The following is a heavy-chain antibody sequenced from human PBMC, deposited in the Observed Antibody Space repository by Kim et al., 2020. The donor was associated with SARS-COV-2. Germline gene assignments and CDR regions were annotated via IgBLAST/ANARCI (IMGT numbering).Heavy chain of an antibody. V-gene: IGHV4-59*01. CDR3: ARTLSGYSYALDAFDI. CDR2: IYYSGST. J-gene: IGHJ3*02. Sequence: SETLSLTCTVSGGSISSYYWSWIRQPPGKGLEWIGYIYYSGSTNYNPSLKSRVTISVDTSKNQFSLKLSSVTAADTAVYYCARTLSGYSYALDAFDIWGQGTMVTVSS. CDR1: GGSISSYY. D-gene: IGHD5-18*01.